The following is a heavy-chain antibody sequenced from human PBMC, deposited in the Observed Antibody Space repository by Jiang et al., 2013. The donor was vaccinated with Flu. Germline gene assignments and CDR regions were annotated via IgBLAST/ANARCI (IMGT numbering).Heavy chain of an antibody. D-gene: IGHD2-8*02. Sequence: TQTLTLTCTVSGFSLATGGIAVGWFRQPPGKALEWLVHIYWDNEKRYSPPLKTRLTVAKDTSNSQVVLTMANMDPLDTATYYCARMYTGSTGTAFDLWGQGTEVHVSS. V-gene: IGHV2-5*02. CDR2: IYWDNEK. CDR1: GFSLATGGIA. CDR3: ARMYTGSTGTAFDL. J-gene: IGHJ3*01.